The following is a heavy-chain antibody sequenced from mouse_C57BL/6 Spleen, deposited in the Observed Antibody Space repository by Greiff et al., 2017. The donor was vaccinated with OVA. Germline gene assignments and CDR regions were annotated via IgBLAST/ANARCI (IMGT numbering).Heavy chain of an antibody. Sequence: EVMLVESGGDLVKPGGSLKLSCAASGFTFSSYGMSWVRQTPAKRLGWVATISSGGSYTYYPDSVKGRFTSSRDNAKNTLYLQMSSLKSEDTAMYYCARRGVYWYFDVWGTGTTVTVSS. J-gene: IGHJ1*03. V-gene: IGHV5-6*02. CDR3: ARRGVYWYFDV. CDR2: ISSGGSYT. CDR1: GFTFSSYG.